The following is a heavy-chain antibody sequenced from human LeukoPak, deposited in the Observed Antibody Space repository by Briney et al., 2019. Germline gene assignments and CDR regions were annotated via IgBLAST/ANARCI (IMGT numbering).Heavy chain of an antibody. CDR1: GGSISTYY. V-gene: IGHV4-59*06. J-gene: IGHJ4*02. D-gene: IGHD3-16*01. CDR2: IYYSGST. Sequence: SETLSLTCTVSGGSISTYYWNWIRQHPGKGLEWIGYIYYSGSTYYNPSLKSRVTISVDTSKNQFSLKLSSVTAADTAVYYCARAGGFFSPFGYWGQGTLVTVSS. CDR3: ARAGGFFSPFGY.